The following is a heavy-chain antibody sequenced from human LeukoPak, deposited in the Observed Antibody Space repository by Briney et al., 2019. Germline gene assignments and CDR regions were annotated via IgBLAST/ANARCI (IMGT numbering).Heavy chain of an antibody. CDR2: IWSDSTNK. D-gene: IGHD4-17*01. Sequence: GSLRLSCAASGFTFSTYAMHWVRQAPGKGLEWVAVIWSDSTNKYYADSVRGRFTISRDNSKNTLYLQMSGLRAEDTAMYYCARDRLTTVTTLHFDYWGQGTLVTVSS. J-gene: IGHJ4*02. CDR1: GFTFSTYA. CDR3: ARDRLTTVTTLHFDY. V-gene: IGHV3-33*01.